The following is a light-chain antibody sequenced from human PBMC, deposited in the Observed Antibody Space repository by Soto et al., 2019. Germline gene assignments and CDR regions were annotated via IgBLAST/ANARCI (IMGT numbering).Light chain of an antibody. V-gene: IGKV1-5*03. CDR2: AAS. CDR3: QQYNTYPGT. Sequence: DTPMTQSPSTLSASVGDRVTITCRATENIGRWLAWYQQKPGKAPKLLIYAASSLEGGVPSRFSGSRSGKEFTLTISSLQTDDFATYYCQQYNTYPGTFGQGTKVEI. CDR1: ENIGRW. J-gene: IGKJ1*01.